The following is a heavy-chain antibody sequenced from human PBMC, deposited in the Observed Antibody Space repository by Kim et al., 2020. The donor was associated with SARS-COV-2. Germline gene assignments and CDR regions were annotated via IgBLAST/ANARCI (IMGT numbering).Heavy chain of an antibody. V-gene: IGHV4-31*03. J-gene: IGHJ4*02. CDR3: ARVPTVSSSLDY. CDR2: IYYSGST. Sequence: SETLSLTCTVSGGSISSGGYYWSWIRQHPGKGLEWIGYIYYSGSTYYNPSLKSRVTISVDTSKNQFSLKLSSVTAADTAVYYCARVPTVSSSLDYWGQGTLVTVSS. D-gene: IGHD4-17*01. CDR1: GGSISSGGYY.